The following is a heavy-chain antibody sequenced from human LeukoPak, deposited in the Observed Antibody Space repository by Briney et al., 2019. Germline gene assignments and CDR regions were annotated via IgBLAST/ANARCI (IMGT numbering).Heavy chain of an antibody. J-gene: IGHJ6*03. Sequence: SETLSLTCTVSGGSISSSSYYWDWIRQPPGKGLEWIGAIYYSGNTNYNPSLKSRVTISVDTSKNQFSLKLSSVTAADTAVYFCARGTYGYYMDVWGKGTTVTVSS. V-gene: IGHV4-39*01. CDR2: IYYSGNT. CDR3: ARGTYGYYMDV. D-gene: IGHD4-17*01. CDR1: GGSISSSSYY.